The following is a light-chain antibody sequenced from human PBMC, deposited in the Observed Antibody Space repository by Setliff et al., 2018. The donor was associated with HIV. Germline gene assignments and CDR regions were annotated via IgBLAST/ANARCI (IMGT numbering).Light chain of an antibody. CDR1: SSDVGSYKY. CDR3: SSYTSTNTLV. V-gene: IGLV2-14*03. CDR2: DVS. J-gene: IGLJ3*02. Sequence: QSALPQPASVSGSPGQSIAISCTGTSSDVGSYKYVSWYQQHPGKAPKLMIYDVSNRPSGVSNRFSGSKSGNTASLTISGHQAEDEADYYCSSYTSTNTLVFGGGTKVTVL.